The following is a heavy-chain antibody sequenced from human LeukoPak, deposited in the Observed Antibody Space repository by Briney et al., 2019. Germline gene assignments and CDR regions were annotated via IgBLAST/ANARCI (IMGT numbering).Heavy chain of an antibody. CDR1: GYTFTGYY. Sequence: ASVWVSCKASGYTFTGYYIHWVRQAPGQGLEWMGWINPNRDGTKYAPKFQGRVTMTRDTSINTAYMELKRLTSDDTAVYYCARDSAAWGIPNYFDPWGQGTVVIVSS. CDR3: ARDSAAWGIPNYFDP. J-gene: IGHJ5*02. D-gene: IGHD3-16*01. CDR2: INPNRDGT. V-gene: IGHV1-2*02.